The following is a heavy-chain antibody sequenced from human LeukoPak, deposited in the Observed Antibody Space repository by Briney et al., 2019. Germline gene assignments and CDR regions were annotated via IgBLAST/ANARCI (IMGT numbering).Heavy chain of an antibody. CDR1: GYTFTGYC. J-gene: IGHJ6*02. CDR3: ARYISSAVYGMDV. D-gene: IGHD6-6*01. CDR2: INPNSGGT. Sequence: GASVKVSCKASGYTFTGYCMHWVRQAPGQGLEWMGWINPNSGGTNYAQKFQGRVTLTRDTSISTAYMEVTRLRSDDTAVYYCARYISSAVYGMDVWGQGTTVTVSS. V-gene: IGHV1-2*02.